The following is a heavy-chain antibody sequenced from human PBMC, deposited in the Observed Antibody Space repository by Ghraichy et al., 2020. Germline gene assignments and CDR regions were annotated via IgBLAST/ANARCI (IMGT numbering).Heavy chain of an antibody. CDR3: VRESTEPSGGSACEV. CDR1: GISFGGQR. D-gene: IGHD2-8*02. Sequence: GGSLRLSCAASGISFGGQRMHWVRQAPGKVLEWVAVIWTDGKSKVNADSMRGRFTISRDTSKSTLYLQMDSLRVEDTALYYCVRESTEPSGGSACEVWGQGRIVIGSS. J-gene: IGHJ3*01. V-gene: IGHV3-33*08. CDR2: IWTDGKSK.